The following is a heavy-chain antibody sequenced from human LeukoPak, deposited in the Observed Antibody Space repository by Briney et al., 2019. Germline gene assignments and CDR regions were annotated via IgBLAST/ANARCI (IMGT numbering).Heavy chain of an antibody. J-gene: IGHJ4*02. CDR2: ISSSGSTI. CDR1: GFTFSDYY. Sequence: GGSLRLSCAASGFTFSDYYMSWIRQAPGKGLEGVSYISSSGSTIYYADSVKGRFTISRDNAKNSLYLQMNSLRAEDTAVYYCAREYWPYYFDYWGQGTLVTVSS. CDR3: AREYWPYYFDY. D-gene: IGHD2-8*02. V-gene: IGHV3-11*04.